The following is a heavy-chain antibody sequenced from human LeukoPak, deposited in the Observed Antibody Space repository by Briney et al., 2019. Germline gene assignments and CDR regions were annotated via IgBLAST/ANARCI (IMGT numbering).Heavy chain of an antibody. CDR1: GFSFSTYG. J-gene: IGHJ1*01. CDR2: ISYDGSNQ. V-gene: IGHV3-33*05. Sequence: PGGSLRLSCAASGFSFSTYGMFWVRQGPGQGLEWVGVISYDGSNQYYADSVKGRFTISRDNSKSTLYLQMDSLRAGDTAVYYCAKGDFWNGLGEYFLYWGQGILVTVSS. D-gene: IGHD3-3*01. CDR3: AKGDFWNGLGEYFLY.